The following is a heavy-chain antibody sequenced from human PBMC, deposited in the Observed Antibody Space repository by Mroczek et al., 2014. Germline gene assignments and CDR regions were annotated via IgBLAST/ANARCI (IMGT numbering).Heavy chain of an antibody. CDR3: ARSIVVVPEHYYYYMDV. V-gene: IGHV4-34*01. CDR2: SIIVEAP. Sequence: QVQLQESGGRTVEAFGDPVPHLRCLWWVRSVVTTGAGSASPQGRGWSGLGKSIIVEAPTTTRPSKSRVTISVDTSKNQFSLKLSSVTAADTAVYYCARSIVVVPEHYYYYMDVWGKGTTVTVSS. D-gene: IGHD2-2*01. CDR1: WVRSVVTT. J-gene: IGHJ6*03.